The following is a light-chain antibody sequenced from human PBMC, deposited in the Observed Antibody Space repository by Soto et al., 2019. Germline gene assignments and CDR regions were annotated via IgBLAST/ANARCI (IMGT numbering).Light chain of an antibody. V-gene: IGKV3-11*01. CDR3: QQRTNWLT. J-gene: IGKJ3*01. CDR2: DAS. CDR1: QNVSTY. Sequence: EIVLTQSPATLSLSPGERATLSCRASQNVSTYLAWYQQKPGQAPRLLIYDASNRATGIPARFSGSGSGTDLTLSIRHLEPEDFDEYYRQQRTNWLTFGPGTKVDIK.